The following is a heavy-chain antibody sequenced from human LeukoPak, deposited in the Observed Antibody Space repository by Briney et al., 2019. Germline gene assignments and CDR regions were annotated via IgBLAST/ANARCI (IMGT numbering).Heavy chain of an antibody. V-gene: IGHV4-39*01. CDR1: GGSISSGGYY. D-gene: IGHD3-9*01. CDR2: IYYSGST. CDR3: ARHSLRYFDWFLGPLPPLDY. Sequence: SQTLSLTCTVSGGSISSGGYYWGWIRQPPGKGPEWIGSIYYSGSTYYNPSLKSRVTISVDTSKNQFSLKLSSVTAADTAVYYCARHSLRYFDWFLGPLPPLDYWGQGTLVTVSS. J-gene: IGHJ4*02.